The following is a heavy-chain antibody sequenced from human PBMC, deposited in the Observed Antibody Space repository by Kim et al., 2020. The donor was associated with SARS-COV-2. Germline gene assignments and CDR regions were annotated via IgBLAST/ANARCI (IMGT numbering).Heavy chain of an antibody. CDR3: AISWKKNYYYYGMDV. Sequence: GESLKISCKGSGYSFTSYWISWVRQMPGKGLEWMGRIDPSDSYTNYSPSFQGHVTISADKSISTAYLQWSSLKASDTAMYYCAISWKKNYYYYGMDVWGQGTTVTVSS. V-gene: IGHV5-10-1*01. CDR1: GYSFTSYW. CDR2: IDPSDSYT. D-gene: IGHD1-1*01. J-gene: IGHJ6*02.